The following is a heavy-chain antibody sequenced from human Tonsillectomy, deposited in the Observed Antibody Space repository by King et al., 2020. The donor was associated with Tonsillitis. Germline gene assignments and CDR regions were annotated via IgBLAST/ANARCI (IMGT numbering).Heavy chain of an antibody. CDR3: ARDQVQYCSCGICYSYYGIDV. V-gene: IGHV3-30*04. Sequence: VQLVESGGGVVQPGRSLRLSCAASGFTFSRYVMHWVRQAPGKGLEWVAVISYDGSNKYYADSVKGRFTISRDNSKNTLYLQMNSLRAEDTAVYYCARDQVQYCSCGICYSYYGIDVWGQGTTVTVSS. CDR1: GFTFSRYV. J-gene: IGHJ6*02. D-gene: IGHD2-15*01. CDR2: ISYDGSNK.